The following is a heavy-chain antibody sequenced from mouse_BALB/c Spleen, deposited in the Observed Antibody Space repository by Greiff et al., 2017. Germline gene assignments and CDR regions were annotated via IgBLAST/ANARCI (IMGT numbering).Heavy chain of an antibody. CDR3: ARDKGNYEAWFDY. D-gene: IGHD2-1*01. CDR1: GFTFTDYY. J-gene: IGHJ3*01. CDR2: IRNNANGYTT. V-gene: IGHV7-3*02. Sequence: EVQLVESGGGLVQPGGSLRLSCATSGFTFTDYYMSWVRQPPGKALEWLGFIRNNANGYTTDYSAPVKGRFTISRDNSHSILYLQMNTIRAEDSATYYCARDKGNYEAWFDYWGQGTLVTVSA.